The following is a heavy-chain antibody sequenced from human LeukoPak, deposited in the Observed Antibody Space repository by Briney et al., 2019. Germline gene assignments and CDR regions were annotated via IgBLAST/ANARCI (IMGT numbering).Heavy chain of an antibody. CDR2: ISAYNGNT. V-gene: IGHV1-18*01. CDR1: GYTFTSYG. CDR3: ARDRPYYYDSSGYYGY. Sequence: AASVKVSCKASGYTFTSYGISWVRQAPGQGLEWMGWISAYNGNTNYAQKLQGRVTMTTDTSTSTAYMELRSLRSDDTAVYYCARDRPYYYDSSGYYGYWGQGTLVTVSS. J-gene: IGHJ4*02. D-gene: IGHD3-22*01.